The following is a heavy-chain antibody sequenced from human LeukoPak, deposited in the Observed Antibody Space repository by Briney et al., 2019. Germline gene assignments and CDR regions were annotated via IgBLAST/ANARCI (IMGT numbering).Heavy chain of an antibody. CDR2: IYYSGST. Sequence: SETLSLTCTVSGGSISSSSYYWGWIRQPPGKGLEWIGSIYYSGSTYYNPSLKSRVTISVDTSKNQFSLKLSSVTAADTAVYYCARHLSTWIQLERTYYYGMDVWGQGTTVTVSS. CDR1: GGSISSSSYY. V-gene: IGHV4-39*01. D-gene: IGHD5-18*01. J-gene: IGHJ6*02. CDR3: ARHLSTWIQLERTYYYGMDV.